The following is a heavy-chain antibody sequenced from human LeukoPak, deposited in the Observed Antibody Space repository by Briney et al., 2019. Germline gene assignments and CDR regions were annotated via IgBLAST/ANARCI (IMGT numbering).Heavy chain of an antibody. V-gene: IGHV1-2*02. CDR2: INPNSGGT. D-gene: IGHD5-12*01. Sequence: GASVKVSCKASRYTFTGYYMHWVRQAPGQGLEWMGWINPNSGGTNYAQKFQGRVTMTRDTSISTAYMELSRLRSDDTAVYHCARDRAVATIGGVDYWGQGTLVTVSS. CDR1: RYTFTGYY. J-gene: IGHJ4*02. CDR3: ARDRAVATIGGVDY.